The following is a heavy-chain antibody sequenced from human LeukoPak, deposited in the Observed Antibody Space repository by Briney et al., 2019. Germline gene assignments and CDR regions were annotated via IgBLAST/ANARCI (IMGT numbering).Heavy chain of an antibody. V-gene: IGHV3-20*04. CDR3: ARAPITSPFYFDS. CDR1: GFAFDEHG. D-gene: IGHD2-2*01. CDR2: INWSGGST. Sequence: GGSLRLSCTASGFAFDEHGMSWVRQVPGKGLEWVSGINWSGGSTGYADPLRGRFTISRDNAKNSLYLQMDSLRAEDTALYYCARAPITSPFYFDSWGQGTLITVSS. J-gene: IGHJ4*02.